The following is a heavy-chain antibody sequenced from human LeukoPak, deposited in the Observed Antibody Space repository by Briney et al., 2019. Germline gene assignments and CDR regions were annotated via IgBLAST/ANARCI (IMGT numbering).Heavy chain of an antibody. CDR1: GYSFSNYW. CDR3: ARLGPTSNAFDV. D-gene: IGHD1-26*01. Sequence: GESLKISCQGSGYSFSNYWIGWVRQMPGKGLEWMGIICPGDSDIRYSPSFQGQVTISADKSISSAYLQWSSLKASDTAMYYCARLGPTSNAFDVWGQGTMVTVSS. V-gene: IGHV5-51*01. J-gene: IGHJ3*01. CDR2: ICPGDSDI.